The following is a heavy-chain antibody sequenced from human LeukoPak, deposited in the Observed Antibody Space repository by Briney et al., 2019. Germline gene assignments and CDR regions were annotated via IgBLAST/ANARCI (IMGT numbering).Heavy chain of an antibody. J-gene: IGHJ4*02. D-gene: IGHD5-24*01. CDR1: GFTFSSYW. Sequence: GGSLRLSCTASGFTFSSYWMHWVRQAPGKGLVWVSRINSDGGSTSYADSAKGRFTISRDDAKNTLYLQMNSLRAEDTAVYYCARRIQGMAPYYFDYWGQGTLVTVSS. V-gene: IGHV3-74*01. CDR3: ARRIQGMAPYYFDY. CDR2: INSDGGST.